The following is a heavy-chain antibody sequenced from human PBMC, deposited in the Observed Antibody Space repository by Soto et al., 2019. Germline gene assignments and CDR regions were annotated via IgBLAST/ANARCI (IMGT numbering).Heavy chain of an antibody. CDR1: GFTFSNYG. CDR3: TRDGGFRDAYIVGCNWFAD. J-gene: IGHJ5*02. Sequence: QVQLVESGGGVVQPGRSLRLSCAASGFTFSNYGMHWVRQAPGKGLEWVAGIWYDGSNKYYADSVKGRFTSSRDNAKKSLGRDTNSVRAEKTAVYYWTRDGGFRDAYIVGCNWFADWGEGTLWTVSS. V-gene: IGHV3-33*01. CDR2: IWYDGSNK. D-gene: IGHD1-26*01.